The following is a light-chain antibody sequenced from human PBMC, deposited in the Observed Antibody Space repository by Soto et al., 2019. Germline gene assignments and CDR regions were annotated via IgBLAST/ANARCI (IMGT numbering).Light chain of an antibody. J-gene: IGLJ1*01. CDR1: SSDVGVYNY. CDR2: DVS. CDR3: CSYAGSYTFV. V-gene: IGLV2-11*01. Sequence: QSALTQPRSVSGSPGQSVTISCTGTSSDVGVYNYVSWYQQYPGKAPKIMIYDVSKRPSGVPDCFSGSKSDNTASLTISGLQAEDEADYYCCSYAGSYTFVFGSGTKVTVL.